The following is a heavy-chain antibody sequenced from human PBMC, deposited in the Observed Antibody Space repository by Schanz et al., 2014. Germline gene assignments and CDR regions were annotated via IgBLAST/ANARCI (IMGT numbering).Heavy chain of an antibody. Sequence: EVQLLESGGGLVQPGGSLRLSCVASGFTFFGSFAMSWVRQAPGKGLEWVSYISNSGTTIYYADSVKGRFTISRDNAKNSLYLQMNSRRAEDTAVYYCAGAVATIRADSFDIWGQGTMVAGSS. J-gene: IGHJ3*02. V-gene: IGHV3-48*04. CDR3: AGAVATIRADSFDI. CDR2: ISNSGTTI. D-gene: IGHD5-12*01. CDR1: GFTFFGSFA.